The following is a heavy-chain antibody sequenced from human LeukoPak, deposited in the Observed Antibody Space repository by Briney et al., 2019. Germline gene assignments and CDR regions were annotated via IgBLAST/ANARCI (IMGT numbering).Heavy chain of an antibody. D-gene: IGHD5-12*01. Sequence: GGSLRLSCAASGFTFSSYSMNWVRQAPGKGLEGVSSISSSSSYIYYADSVKGRFTISRDNAKNSLYLQMNSLRAEDTAVYYCARDFLDSGHGDWFDPWGQGTLVTVSS. V-gene: IGHV3-21*01. CDR2: ISSSSSYI. J-gene: IGHJ5*02. CDR3: ARDFLDSGHGDWFDP. CDR1: GFTFSSYS.